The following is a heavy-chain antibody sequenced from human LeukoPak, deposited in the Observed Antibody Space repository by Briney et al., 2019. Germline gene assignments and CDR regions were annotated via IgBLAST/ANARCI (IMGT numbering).Heavy chain of an antibody. Sequence: PGGSLRLSXAASGFTFSSYAMSWVRQAPGKGLEWVSAISGSGGSTYYADSVKGRFTISRDNSKNTLYLQMNSLRAEDTAVYYCAKDNWNYVTSDFDYWGQGTLVTVSS. CDR3: AKDNWNYVTSDFDY. CDR2: ISGSGGST. D-gene: IGHD1-7*01. V-gene: IGHV3-23*01. CDR1: GFTFSSYA. J-gene: IGHJ4*02.